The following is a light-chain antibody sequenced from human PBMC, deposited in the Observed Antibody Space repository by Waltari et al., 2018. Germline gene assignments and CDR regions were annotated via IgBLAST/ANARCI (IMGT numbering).Light chain of an antibody. J-gene: IGLJ3*02. Sequence: SFELTQDPAVSVALGQTVRITCQGDSLRDHYAAWYQQRPGRAPLLVMYGQNNRLSGIPDRFSGFTSGNTASLTITGAQAEDEADYYCGSRDNIGDHRVFGGGTKVTVL. V-gene: IGLV3-19*01. CDR1: SLRDHY. CDR2: GQN. CDR3: GSRDNIGDHRV.